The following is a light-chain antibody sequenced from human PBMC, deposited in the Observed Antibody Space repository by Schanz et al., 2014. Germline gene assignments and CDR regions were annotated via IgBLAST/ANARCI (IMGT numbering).Light chain of an antibody. V-gene: IGKV3-20*01. Sequence: EIVLTQSPGTLSLSPGERATLSCRASQSVNSIYFAWYQQKPGQAPRLLIYAASFRATGISDRFIGSGSGTDFTLTISSLQSEDFAVYYCQQYGSSQAWPFGQGTKVEIK. CDR3: QQYGSSQAWP. CDR1: QSVNSIY. CDR2: AAS. J-gene: IGKJ1*01.